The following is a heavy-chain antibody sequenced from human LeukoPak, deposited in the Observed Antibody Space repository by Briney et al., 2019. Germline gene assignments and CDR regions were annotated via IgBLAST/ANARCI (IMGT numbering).Heavy chain of an antibody. V-gene: IGHV4-31*03. CDR3: ARYFCGSSYCPGVDY. D-gene: IGHD2-15*01. Sequence: SETLSLTCSVSGVSLTSGGYFWTWIRQYPGGGLEWIGYISYSGNTYYNPSLGSRLTMSMDTSKNHFSLNLRSVTAADTAVYYCARYFCGSSYCPGVDYWGQGTLVTVSS. CDR1: GVSLTSGGYF. CDR2: ISYSGNT. J-gene: IGHJ4*02.